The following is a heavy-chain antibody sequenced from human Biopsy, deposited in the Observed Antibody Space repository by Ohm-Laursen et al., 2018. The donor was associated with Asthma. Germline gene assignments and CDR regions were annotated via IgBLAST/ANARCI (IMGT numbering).Heavy chain of an antibody. J-gene: IGHJ4*02. Sequence: PGTLSLTCTVSGGSINNFYWSWIRQPPGKGLESIGHVYYSGSTNYNPSLKSRVTISIDASKNQFSLKLTSVTAADTAVYYCARGVDRVTGLLGHFDSWGQGTLVTVSS. D-gene: IGHD2-21*02. CDR2: VYYSGST. CDR1: GGSINNFY. CDR3: ARGVDRVTGLLGHFDS. V-gene: IGHV4-59*01.